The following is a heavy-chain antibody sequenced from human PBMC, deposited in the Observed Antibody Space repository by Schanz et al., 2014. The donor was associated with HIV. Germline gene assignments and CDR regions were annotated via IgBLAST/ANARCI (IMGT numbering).Heavy chain of an antibody. CDR2: INPNSGGT. J-gene: IGHJ6*02. Sequence: QVQLMQSGAEVKEPGASVKVSCKASGYTFSGHYLHWVRQAPGQGLEWMGWINPNSGGTNYAQKLQGRVTISRDKSISTAYMEVSRLRADDTAVYYCASDLSVYSSSSSVWGQGTTVTVSS. CDR1: GYTFSGHY. V-gene: IGHV1-2*02. CDR3: ASDLSVYSSSSSV. D-gene: IGHD6-13*01.